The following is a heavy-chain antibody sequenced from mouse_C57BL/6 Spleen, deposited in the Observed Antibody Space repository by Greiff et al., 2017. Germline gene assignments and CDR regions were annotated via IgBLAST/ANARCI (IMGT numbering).Heavy chain of an antibody. CDR2: IYPGDGDT. Sequence: QVQLKESGAELVKPGASVKISCKASGYALSSYWMNWVKQRPGKGLEWIGQIYPGDGDTNYNGTFKGKATLTADKSSSTADMQLSGLTSEDSAVYLGARFWDLYYFDYWGQGTTLTGSS. V-gene: IGHV1-80*01. CDR3: ARFWDLYYFDY. D-gene: IGHD4-1*01. J-gene: IGHJ2*01. CDR1: GYALSSYW.